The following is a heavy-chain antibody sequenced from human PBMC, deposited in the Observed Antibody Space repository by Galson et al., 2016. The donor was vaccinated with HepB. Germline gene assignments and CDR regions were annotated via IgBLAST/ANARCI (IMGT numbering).Heavy chain of an antibody. CDR2: IRSKAYGETT. Sequence: SLRLSCAASGFTFGDYAMSWFRQAPGKGLEWVSFIRSKAYGETTRYAASVEGRFTISRDDSENIVYLHMNSLKSEDTALYYCAKNRGGSFYRVPDFWGQGTLVTVPS. J-gene: IGHJ4*02. D-gene: IGHD1-26*01. V-gene: IGHV3-49*03. CDR3: AKNRGGSFYRVPDF. CDR1: GFTFGDYA.